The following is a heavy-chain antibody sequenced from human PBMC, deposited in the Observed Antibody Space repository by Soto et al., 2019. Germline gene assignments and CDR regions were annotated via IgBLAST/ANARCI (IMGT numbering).Heavy chain of an antibody. D-gene: IGHD3-10*01. CDR2: MNPNSGNT. V-gene: IGHV1-8*01. J-gene: IGHJ4*02. CDR3: ARVMVRGVMFVGY. Sequence: QVQLVQSVAEVKKPGASVKVSCKASGYTFTSYDINLMRQATGQGLEWRVWMNPNSGNTGYAQKFQGRVTMTRNTSISTAYMELSSLRSEDTAVYYCARVMVRGVMFVGYWGQGTLVTVSS. CDR1: GYTFTSYD.